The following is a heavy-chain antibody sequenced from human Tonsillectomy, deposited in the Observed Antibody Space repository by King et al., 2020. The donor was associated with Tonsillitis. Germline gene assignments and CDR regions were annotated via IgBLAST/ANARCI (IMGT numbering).Heavy chain of an antibody. D-gene: IGHD5-18*01. CDR3: ASIQLHKSLDY. CDR1: GGSISSSSYY. J-gene: IGHJ4*02. V-gene: IGHV4-39*01. CDR2: IYYSGST. Sequence: QLQESGPGLVKPSETLSLTCTVSGGSISSSSYYWGWIRQPPGKGLEWIGSIYYSGSTYYNPSLKSRVTISVDTSKNQFSLKLSSVTAADTAVYYCASIQLHKSLDYWGQGTLVTVSS.